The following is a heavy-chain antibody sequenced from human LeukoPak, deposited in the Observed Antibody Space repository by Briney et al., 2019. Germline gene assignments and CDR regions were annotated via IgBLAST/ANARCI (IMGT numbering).Heavy chain of an antibody. CDR3: ASSSPRAY. D-gene: IGHD6-19*01. V-gene: IGHV3-11*04. CDR2: ISNSGASI. J-gene: IGHJ4*02. CDR1: GFSFSDYY. Sequence: PGGSLRLSCAASGFSFSDYYMTWIRQAPGKGLECISFISNSGASIYYADSVKGRFTISRDNTKKSLYLQMNSLRAEDTAVYYCASSSPRAYWGQGTLVTVSS.